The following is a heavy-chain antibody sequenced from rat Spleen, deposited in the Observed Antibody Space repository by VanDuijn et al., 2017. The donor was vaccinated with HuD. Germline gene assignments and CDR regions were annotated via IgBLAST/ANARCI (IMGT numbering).Heavy chain of an antibody. V-gene: IGHV3-3*01. Sequence: EVQLQESGPGLVKPSQSLSLTCSVTGYSITNTCRWNWIRKFPGNKLEWVGYIRGAGNTHYNPSLKSRISITRDTSKNQFFLQVNSLTTEDTATYYCVRLGTEAIGNWFSSWGQGTLVTVSS. CDR2: IRGAGNT. CDR3: VRLGTEAIGNWFSS. J-gene: IGHJ3*01. CDR1: GYSITNTCR. D-gene: IGHD1-11*01.